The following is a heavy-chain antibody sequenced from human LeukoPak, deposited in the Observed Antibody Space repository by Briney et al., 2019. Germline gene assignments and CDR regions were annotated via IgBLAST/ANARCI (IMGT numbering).Heavy chain of an antibody. D-gene: IGHD1-26*01. CDR3: ARDIWGSSGRGDYYYYGMDV. CDR1: GFTFGDYA. Sequence: GGSLRLSCTASGFTFGDYAMSWIRQAPGKGLEWVGFIRSKAYGATADYAASVKGRFTISRDNAKNSLYLQMNSLSAEDTAVYYCARDIWGSSGRGDYYYYGMDVWGQGTTVTVSS. CDR2: IRSKAYGATA. V-gene: IGHV3-49*03. J-gene: IGHJ6*02.